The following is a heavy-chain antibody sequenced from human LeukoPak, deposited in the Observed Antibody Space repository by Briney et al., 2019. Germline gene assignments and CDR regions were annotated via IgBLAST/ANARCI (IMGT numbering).Heavy chain of an antibody. J-gene: IGHJ4*02. CDR1: VFTFNSYA. V-gene: IGHV3-30*01. Sequence: PGRSLRLSCAASVFTFNSYAMHWVRQAHGRGVEGVAVISYDGSNKYYADSVKGRFTISRDNSKNTLYLQMNSLRAEDTAVYYCARDSDYGGNTYYFDYWGQGTLVTVSS. CDR2: ISYDGSNK. D-gene: IGHD4-23*01. CDR3: ARDSDYGGNTYYFDY.